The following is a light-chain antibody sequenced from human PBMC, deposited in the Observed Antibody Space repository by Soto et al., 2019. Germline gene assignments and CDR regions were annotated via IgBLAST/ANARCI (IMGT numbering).Light chain of an antibody. V-gene: IGKV3-11*01. J-gene: IGKJ5*01. Sequence: EIVLTQSPSTLSWSPGERATLSCGASQSVSSYLAWYQQKPRQAPRLLIYDASNRATGIPARFSGSGSGTDFTLTITSLQSEDFAVYYCQQRSNWPPITFGQGTRLEIK. CDR2: DAS. CDR1: QSVSSY. CDR3: QQRSNWPPIT.